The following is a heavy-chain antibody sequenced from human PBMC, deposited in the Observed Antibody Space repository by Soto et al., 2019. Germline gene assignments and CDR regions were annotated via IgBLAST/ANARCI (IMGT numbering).Heavy chain of an antibody. V-gene: IGHV3-23*01. CDR1: GFTFSSYA. D-gene: IGHD3-9*01. J-gene: IGHJ5*02. Sequence: GGSLRLSCAASGFTFSSYAMSWVRQAPGKGLEWVSAISGSGGSTYYADSVKGRFTISRDNSKNTLYLQMNSLRAEDTAVYYCAKDPVLRYFDWLYNWFDPWGQGTLVTVSS. CDR3: AKDPVLRYFDWLYNWFDP. CDR2: ISGSGGST.